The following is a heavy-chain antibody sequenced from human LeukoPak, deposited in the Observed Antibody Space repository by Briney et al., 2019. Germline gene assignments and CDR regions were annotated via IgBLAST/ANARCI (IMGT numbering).Heavy chain of an antibody. J-gene: IGHJ4*02. V-gene: IGHV3-21*01. D-gene: IGHD5-12*01. Sequence: GGSLRLSCAASGFTFSSYSMNWVRQAPGKGLEWVSSISSSSSYIYYADSVKGRFTISRDNAKNSLYLQMNSLRAEDTAVYYCARGVATMAAYFDYWGQGTLVTVSS. CDR3: ARGVATMAAYFDY. CDR2: ISSSSSYI. CDR1: GFTFSSYS.